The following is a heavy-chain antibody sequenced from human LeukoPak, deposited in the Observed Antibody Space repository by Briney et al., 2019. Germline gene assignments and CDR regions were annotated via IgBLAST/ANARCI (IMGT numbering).Heavy chain of an antibody. CDR3: AREISSGYSYDY. V-gene: IGHV3-66*01. D-gene: IGHD3-22*01. J-gene: IGHJ4*02. CDR1: GFTVSSNY. Sequence: PGGPLRLSCAASGFTVSSNYMSWVRQAPGKGLEWVSVIYSGGSTYYADSVKGRFTISRDNSKNTLYLQMNSLRAEDTAVYYCAREISSGYSYDYWGQGTLVTVSS. CDR2: IYSGGST.